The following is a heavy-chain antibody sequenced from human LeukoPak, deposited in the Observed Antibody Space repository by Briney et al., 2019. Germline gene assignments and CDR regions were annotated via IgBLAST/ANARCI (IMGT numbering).Heavy chain of an antibody. Sequence: PGGSLRLSCAASGFTFSSYWMTWVRQAPGKGLEWVANIKQDGSEVYYVDSVKGRFTISRDNAKNSLYLQMNSLRVDDTAVYYCAGARFGTAGADYWGQGTLVTVSS. CDR3: AGARFGTAGADY. CDR2: IKQDGSEV. CDR1: GFTFSSYW. V-gene: IGHV3-7*01. D-gene: IGHD1-1*01. J-gene: IGHJ4*02.